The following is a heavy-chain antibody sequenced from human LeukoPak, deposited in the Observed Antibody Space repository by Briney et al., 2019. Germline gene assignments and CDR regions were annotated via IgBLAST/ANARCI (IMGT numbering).Heavy chain of an antibody. V-gene: IGHV3-23*01. CDR2: ISGSGVAT. D-gene: IGHD1-26*01. CDR3: ATFTWDSRAYYYNGMDV. J-gene: IGHJ6*04. CDR1: GFTLSSYA. Sequence: GGSLRLSCAASGFTLSSYAMSWVRQAPGKGLEWVSGISGSGVATFYADSVKGRFTISRDNSKNTLHLQMDSLRAEDTAVYYCATFTWDSRAYYYNGMDVWGKGTTVTVSS.